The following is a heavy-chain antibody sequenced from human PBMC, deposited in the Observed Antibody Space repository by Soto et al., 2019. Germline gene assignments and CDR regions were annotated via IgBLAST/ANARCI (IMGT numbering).Heavy chain of an antibody. D-gene: IGHD6-6*01. CDR1: GGTFSTYS. V-gene: IGHV1-69*01. CDR2: SPPIFGTS. CDR3: ARAGLYTKSSYYYGMDV. J-gene: IGHJ6*02. Sequence: QVQLVQSGAEVKKPGSSVKVSCKASGGTFSTYSISWVRQAPGQGLEWMGGSPPIFGTSKYAQNFQGRVTITADESTSTAYMELRRLRSDDTAVYYCARAGLYTKSSYYYGMDVWGQGTRVSVSS.